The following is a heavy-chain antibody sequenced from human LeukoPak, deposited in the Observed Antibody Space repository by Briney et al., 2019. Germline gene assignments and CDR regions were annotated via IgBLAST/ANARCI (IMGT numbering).Heavy chain of an antibody. Sequence: SETLSLTCTVSGGAISSYFWSWIRQPPGKGLEWIGYIQSSGNSNYNSSLKSRVTISVDTSQNHFSLKVSSVTAADTAVYYCARGRRWQQSPFDYWGQGTLVTVSS. CDR1: GGAISSYF. CDR2: IQSSGNS. J-gene: IGHJ4*02. CDR3: ARGRRWQQSPFDY. V-gene: IGHV4-4*08. D-gene: IGHD5-24*01.